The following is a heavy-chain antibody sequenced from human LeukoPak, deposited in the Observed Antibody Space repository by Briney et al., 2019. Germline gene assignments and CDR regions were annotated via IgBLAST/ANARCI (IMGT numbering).Heavy chain of an antibody. CDR2: ISGSGDRI. D-gene: IGHD3-22*01. CDR3: ARDLYDSSGYQDY. V-gene: IGHV3-23*01. Sequence: GGTLRLSCAASRFTFSSYGMNWVRQTPGKGLEWVSAISGSGDRIYYADSVKGRFTISRDNSKNMLYLQMNSLRAEDTALYYCARDLYDSSGYQDYWGQGTLVTVSS. J-gene: IGHJ4*02. CDR1: RFTFSSYG.